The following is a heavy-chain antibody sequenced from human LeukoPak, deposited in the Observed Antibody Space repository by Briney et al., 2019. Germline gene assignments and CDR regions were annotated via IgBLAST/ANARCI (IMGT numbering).Heavy chain of an antibody. D-gene: IGHD3-3*01. CDR3: SKDYDFWSGHSH. Sequence: GGSLRLSCTGSGFTFGDFAMSWFRQAPGKGLEWVGFIRNTGYGGASEVAASMKGRFTISRDDSKSIAYLQMNSLKIEDTAVYYCSKDYDFWSGHSHWGQGTLVTVSS. CDR2: IRNTGYGGAS. CDR1: GFTFGDFA. J-gene: IGHJ4*02. V-gene: IGHV3-49*03.